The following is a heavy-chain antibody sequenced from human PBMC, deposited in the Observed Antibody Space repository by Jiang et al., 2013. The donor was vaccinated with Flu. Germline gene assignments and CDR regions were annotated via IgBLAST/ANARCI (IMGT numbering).Heavy chain of an antibody. V-gene: IGHV1-69*01. J-gene: IGHJ4*02. CDR3: ARVNAAAVH. D-gene: IGHD6-13*01. Sequence: AQKFQGRVTITADESTSTAYMELSSLRSEDTAVYYCARVNAAAVHWGQGTLVTVSS.